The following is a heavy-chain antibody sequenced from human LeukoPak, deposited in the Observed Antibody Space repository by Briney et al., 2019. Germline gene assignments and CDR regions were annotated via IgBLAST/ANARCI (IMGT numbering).Heavy chain of an antibody. CDR3: ARDLIAARPNWYDP. V-gene: IGHV1-18*01. J-gene: IGHJ5*02. CDR2: ISAYNGNT. CDR1: GYTFTTYG. Sequence: ASVKDSCKASGYTFTTYGISGVRQAPGQGREWMGWISAYNGNTNYAQKLQGRVTMTTDTSTSTAYMELRSLRSDDTAVYYCARDLIAARPNWYDPWGQGTLVTVSS. D-gene: IGHD6-6*01.